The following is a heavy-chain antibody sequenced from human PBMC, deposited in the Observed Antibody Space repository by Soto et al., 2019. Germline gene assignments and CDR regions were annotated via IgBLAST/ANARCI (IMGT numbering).Heavy chain of an antibody. CDR3: ASRSHYYDSSGYYYDY. CDR2: INHSGST. D-gene: IGHD3-22*01. CDR1: GGSFSGYY. Sequence: SETLSLTCAVYGGSFSGYYWSWIRQPPGKGLEWIGEINHSGSTNYNPSLKSRVTISVDTSKNQFSLKLSSVTAADTAVYYCASRSHYYDSSGYYYDYWGQGTLVTVSS. V-gene: IGHV4-34*01. J-gene: IGHJ4*02.